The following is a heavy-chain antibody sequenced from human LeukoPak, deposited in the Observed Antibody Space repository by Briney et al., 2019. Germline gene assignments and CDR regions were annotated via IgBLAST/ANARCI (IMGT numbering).Heavy chain of an antibody. CDR3: AKANSPYYYDSSGYSTFDY. D-gene: IGHD3-22*01. Sequence: GGSLRLSCAASGFTFSSYAMNWVRQAPGKGLEWVSGISGSGISPYYADSVKGRFTMSRDNSKNTVGLQMNSLRAEDTAVYYCAKANSPYYYDSSGYSTFDYWGQGTLVTVSS. J-gene: IGHJ4*02. CDR1: GFTFSSYA. V-gene: IGHV3-23*01. CDR2: ISGSGISP.